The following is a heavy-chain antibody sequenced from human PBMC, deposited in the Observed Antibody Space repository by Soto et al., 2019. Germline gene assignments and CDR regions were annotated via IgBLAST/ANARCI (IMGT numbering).Heavy chain of an antibody. Sequence: ASVKVSCKASGYTFTGYYMHWVRQAPGQGLEWMGWINPNSGGTNYAQKFQGWVTMTRDTSISTAYMELSRLRSDDTAVYYCARPNLRTSRAWFDPWGQGTLVTVSS. CDR2: INPNSGGT. D-gene: IGHD2-2*01. CDR3: ARPNLRTSRAWFDP. CDR1: GYTFTGYY. J-gene: IGHJ5*02. V-gene: IGHV1-2*04.